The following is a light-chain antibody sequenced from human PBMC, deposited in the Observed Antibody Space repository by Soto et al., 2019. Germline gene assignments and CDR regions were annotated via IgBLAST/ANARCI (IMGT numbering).Light chain of an antibody. Sequence: DIQMTQSPSSLSASVGDRVTITCRASHDISTFLAWYQQKPGKVPKLLIYTASTLQSGVPSRFSGRGSGTEFTLTISSLQPEDVATYYCQKYNSAPWTFGQGTKVEIK. CDR1: HDISTF. V-gene: IGKV1-27*01. CDR2: TAS. CDR3: QKYNSAPWT. J-gene: IGKJ1*01.